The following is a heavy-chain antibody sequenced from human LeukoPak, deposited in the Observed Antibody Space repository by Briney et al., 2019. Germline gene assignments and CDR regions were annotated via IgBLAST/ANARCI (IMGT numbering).Heavy chain of an antibody. CDR2: IYYSKNT. CDR3: VSPRGFSYGYFDY. V-gene: IGHV4-39*01. Sequence: SETLSLTCTVSGGSISRSSAYWGWIRQPPGKGLEWIGSIYYSKNTYYNPSLKSRVTISADTSKNQFSLTLGSVSATDTAVYYCVSPRGFSYGYFDYWGRGTLVTVSS. CDR1: GGSISRSSAY. J-gene: IGHJ4*02. D-gene: IGHD5-18*01.